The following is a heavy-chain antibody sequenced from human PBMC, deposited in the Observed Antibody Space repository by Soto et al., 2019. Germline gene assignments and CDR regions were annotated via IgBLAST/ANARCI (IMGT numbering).Heavy chain of an antibody. CDR1: GGTFSSYA. D-gene: IGHD3-22*01. CDR3: ARDSGSGYYYVIDY. J-gene: IGHJ4*02. Sequence: QVQLVQSGAEVKKPGSSVKVSCKASGGTFSSYAISWVRQAPGQGLEWMGGIIPIFGTANSAQKFQGRVTITADESTSTAYMELSSLRSEDTAVYYCARDSGSGYYYVIDYWGQGTLVTVSS. V-gene: IGHV1-69*01. CDR2: IIPIFGTA.